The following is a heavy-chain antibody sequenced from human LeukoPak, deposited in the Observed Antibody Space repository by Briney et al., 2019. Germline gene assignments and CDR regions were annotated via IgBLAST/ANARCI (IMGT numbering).Heavy chain of an antibody. D-gene: IGHD6-6*01. V-gene: IGHV3-48*02. Sequence: GGSLRLSCAASGFTFSSYSMNWVRQAPGKGLEWVSYISSSSSTIYYADSVKGRFTISRDNAKNSLYLQKHSLRDEDTAVYYCARDYTYRSSSIIDYWGQGTLVTVSS. CDR1: GFTFSSYS. CDR3: ARDYTYRSSSIIDY. J-gene: IGHJ4*02. CDR2: ISSSSSTI.